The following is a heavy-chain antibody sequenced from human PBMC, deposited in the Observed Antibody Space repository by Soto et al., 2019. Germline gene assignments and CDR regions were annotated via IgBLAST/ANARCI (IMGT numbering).Heavy chain of an antibody. Sequence: PGGSLRLSCTTSGFTFNTYGMHWVRQAPGKGLEWVAIIWYDGSNKYYADSVKGRFTISRDNSKNTLYLQMNSLRAEDTALYYCERADCNGADAYSWTFNYGVDVWGQGNTVTVSS. J-gene: IGHJ6*02. CDR1: GFTFNTYG. CDR2: IWYDGSNK. D-gene: IGHD2-15*01. CDR3: ERADCNGADAYSWTFNYGVDV. V-gene: IGHV3-33*01.